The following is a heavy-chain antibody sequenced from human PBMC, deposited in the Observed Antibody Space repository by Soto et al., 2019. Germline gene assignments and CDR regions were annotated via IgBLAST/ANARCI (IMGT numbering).Heavy chain of an antibody. CDR1: GFTFNNYA. V-gene: IGHV3-23*01. CDR2: ISGSGTST. CDR3: ARVTLCDFLTPADY. Sequence: DVQLLESGGGLVQPGGSLRLSCAASGFTFNNYAMSWVRQAPGKGLEWVSAISGSGTSTYYADSVKGRFTVSRDNSKNTSSMRMNSLRVNYTAVYYCARVTLCDFLTPADYWCQGILVTVSS. D-gene: IGHD3-9*01. J-gene: IGHJ4*02.